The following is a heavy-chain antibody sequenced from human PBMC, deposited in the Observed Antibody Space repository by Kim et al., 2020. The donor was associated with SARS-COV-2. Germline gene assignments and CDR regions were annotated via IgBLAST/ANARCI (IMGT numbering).Heavy chain of an antibody. Sequence: YVQGFTGRFVFSLDTSVSTAYLQISRLKAEDTAVYYCARGSYDDAEYFHHWGQGTLVTVSS. CDR3: ARGSYDDAEYFHH. J-gene: IGHJ1*01. V-gene: IGHV7-4-1*02. D-gene: IGHD1-26*01.